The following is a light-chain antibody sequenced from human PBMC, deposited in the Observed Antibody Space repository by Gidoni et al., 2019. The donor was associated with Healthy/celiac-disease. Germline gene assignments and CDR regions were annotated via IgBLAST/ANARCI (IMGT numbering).Light chain of an antibody. CDR3: QQYNNWPGRS. CDR2: GAS. V-gene: IGKV3-15*01. Sequence: EIVMTQSPATLSVSPGERATLSCRASQSVSSNLAWYQQKPGQAPRLLIYGASTRATGIPARFSGSVSGTEFTLTISSLQSEDFAVYYCQQYNNWPGRSFGQGTKLEIK. CDR1: QSVSSN. J-gene: IGKJ2*03.